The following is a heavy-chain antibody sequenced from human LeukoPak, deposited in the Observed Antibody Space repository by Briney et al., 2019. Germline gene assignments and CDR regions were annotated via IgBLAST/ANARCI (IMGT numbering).Heavy chain of an antibody. CDR1: GFTFSNYA. CDR3: AKGGSGSYYGIGY. J-gene: IGHJ4*02. CDR2: ISVSGDST. D-gene: IGHD1-26*01. V-gene: IGHV3-23*01. Sequence: GGSLRLSCAASGFTFSNYAMTWVRQAPGKGLEWVSAISVSGDSTYYPDSVKGRFTISRDNSKNTLYLQMNSLRAEDTAVYYCAKGGSGSYYGIGYWGQGTLVTVSS.